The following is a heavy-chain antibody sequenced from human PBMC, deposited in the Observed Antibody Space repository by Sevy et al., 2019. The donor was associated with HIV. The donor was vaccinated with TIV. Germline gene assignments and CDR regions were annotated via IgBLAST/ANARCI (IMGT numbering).Heavy chain of an antibody. D-gene: IGHD1-7*01. Sequence: GESLKISCAASGFIVTSNYMSWVRQAPGKGLEWVSVIHGGGTTQYADSVKGRFTISRDNSKNTLYLQMNTLRAEDTALYYCARTPIGNYVDYFDYWGQGTLVTVSS. CDR3: ARTPIGNYVDYFDY. CDR2: IHGGGTT. J-gene: IGHJ4*02. V-gene: IGHV3-53*01. CDR1: GFIVTSNY.